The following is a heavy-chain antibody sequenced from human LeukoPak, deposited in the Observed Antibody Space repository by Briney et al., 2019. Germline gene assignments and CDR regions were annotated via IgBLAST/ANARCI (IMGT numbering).Heavy chain of an antibody. V-gene: IGHV3-30-3*01. Sequence: GGSLRLSCAAPGFTFSSYAMHWVRQAPGKGLEWVAVISYDGSNKYYADSVKGRFTISRDNSKNTLYLQMNSLRAEDTAVYYCARDYPYYHGSGSSPGPFDIWGQGTMVTVSS. D-gene: IGHD3-10*01. CDR1: GFTFSSYA. J-gene: IGHJ3*02. CDR2: ISYDGSNK. CDR3: ARDYPYYHGSGSSPGPFDI.